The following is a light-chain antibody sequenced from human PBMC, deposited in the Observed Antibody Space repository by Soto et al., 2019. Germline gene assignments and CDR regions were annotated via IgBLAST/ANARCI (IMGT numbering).Light chain of an antibody. V-gene: IGKV3-15*01. CDR3: QQYSNWPQFT. CDR2: GAS. J-gene: IGKJ3*01. Sequence: DIVLTQSPATLSVSLGERVSLSCRASQIISSNLAWYQQKPGQIPRLLIYGASDRAAGIPARFSGSGSGTEVTLTISSLQYEDFVVYYCQQYSNWPQFTFGPGTKV. CDR1: QIISSN.